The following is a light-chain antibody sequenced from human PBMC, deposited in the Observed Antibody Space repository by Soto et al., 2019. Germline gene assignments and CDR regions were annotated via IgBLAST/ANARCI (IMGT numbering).Light chain of an antibody. Sequence: QSVLTQPPSASGTPGQSVTISCSGDGSNIGSNSVTWYQQLPGTAPRLLVYDNDQRPSGVPDRFSGSKSVTSASLAISDLQSEDEADYYCAAWDDSLQGHYVFGTGTKLTVL. V-gene: IGLV1-44*01. CDR2: DND. CDR1: GSNIGSNS. J-gene: IGLJ1*01. CDR3: AAWDDSLQGHYV.